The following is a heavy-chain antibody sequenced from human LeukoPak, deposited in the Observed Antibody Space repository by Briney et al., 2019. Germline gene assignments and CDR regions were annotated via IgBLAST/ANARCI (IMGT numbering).Heavy chain of an antibody. CDR3: AKDFRIGYSAHFDY. Sequence: GGSLRLSCVGSGFTFRSHAMSWARQAPEKGLEFVSGIYENGGTTYYADSVKGRFSISRDNSKNTLYLQMDSLRGEDTAVYYCAKDFRIGYSAHFDYWGQGALVTVSS. D-gene: IGHD2-21*01. CDR1: GFTFRSHA. CDR2: IYENGGTT. V-gene: IGHV3-23*01. J-gene: IGHJ4*02.